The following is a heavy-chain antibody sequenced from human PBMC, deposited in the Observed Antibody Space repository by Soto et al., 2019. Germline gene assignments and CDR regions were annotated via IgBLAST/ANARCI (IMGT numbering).Heavy chain of an antibody. Sequence: ETLSLTCAVYGGSFSGYYWSWIRQPPGKGLEWIGEINHSGSTNYNPSLKSRVTISVDTSKNQFSLKLSSVTAADTAVYYCARGASALGIVHFDYWGQGTLVTVSS. J-gene: IGHJ4*02. V-gene: IGHV4-34*01. CDR3: ARGASALGIVHFDY. CDR1: GGSFSGYY. CDR2: INHSGST. D-gene: IGHD2-2*01.